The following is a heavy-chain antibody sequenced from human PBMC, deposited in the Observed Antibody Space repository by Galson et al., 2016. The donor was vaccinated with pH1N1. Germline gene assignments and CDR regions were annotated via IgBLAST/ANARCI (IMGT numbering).Heavy chain of an antibody. CDR2: IKQDGSQR. D-gene: IGHD3-10*01. J-gene: IGHJ4*02. CDR1: GLTFSGYL. Sequence: SLRLSCAGSGLTFSGYLMNWVRQAPGKGLEWVANIKQDGSQRYYVDSVKGRFTISRDNAKNSLYLQMIILRVEDTAVYYCVRSSGGDGYSKWGQGTLVTVSS. CDR3: VRSSGGDGYSK. V-gene: IGHV3-7*01.